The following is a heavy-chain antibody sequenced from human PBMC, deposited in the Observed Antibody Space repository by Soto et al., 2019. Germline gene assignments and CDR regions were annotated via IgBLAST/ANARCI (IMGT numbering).Heavy chain of an antibody. J-gene: IGHJ6*02. CDR1: GFTFRSYG. V-gene: IGHV3-33*01. CDR3: AGPYSSSADLDV. D-gene: IGHD6-6*01. CDR2: RWYDGSNK. Sequence: PGGSLRLSWAASGFTFRSYGMHWVRQAPGKGLEWVAVRWYDGSNKYYADSVKGRFTIPRDNSKNTLYLQMNRLRAEDTAVYYCAGPYSSSADLDVWGQGTTVTVSS.